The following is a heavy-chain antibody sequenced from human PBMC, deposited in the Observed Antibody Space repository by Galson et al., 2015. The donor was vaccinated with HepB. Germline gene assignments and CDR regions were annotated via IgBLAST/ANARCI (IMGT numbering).Heavy chain of an antibody. Sequence: SLRLSCAASGFTFSIYAMSWVRQAPGNGLEWVSDISGSGGSTFYADSVKGRFTISRDNSKNTLYLQMNSLRDEDTAVYSCAKVGELRTIDYWGQGTLVTVSS. CDR3: AKVGELRTIDY. J-gene: IGHJ4*02. CDR2: ISGSGGST. CDR1: GFTFSIYA. D-gene: IGHD1-14*01. V-gene: IGHV3-23*01.